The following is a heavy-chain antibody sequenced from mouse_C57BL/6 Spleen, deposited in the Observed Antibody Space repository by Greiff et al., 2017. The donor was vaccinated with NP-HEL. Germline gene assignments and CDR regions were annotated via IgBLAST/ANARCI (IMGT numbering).Heavy chain of an antibody. V-gene: IGHV14-3*01. CDR1: GFNIKNTY. D-gene: IGHD2-1*01. CDR3: SRGDLLWYPYYFDY. J-gene: IGHJ2*01. Sequence: EVQLQQSVAELVRPGASVKLSCTASGFNIKNTYMHWVKQRPEQGLEWIGRIDPANGNTKYAPKFQGKATITADTSSTTAYRQLSSLTSADTDIYYCSRGDLLWYPYYFDYWGQGTTLTVSS. CDR2: IDPANGNT.